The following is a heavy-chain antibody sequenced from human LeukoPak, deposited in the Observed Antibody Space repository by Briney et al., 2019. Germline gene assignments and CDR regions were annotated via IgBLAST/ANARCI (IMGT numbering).Heavy chain of an antibody. CDR3: LQYDSGNT. CDR1: GFNFSNYW. D-gene: IGHD3-10*01. V-gene: IGHV3-7*01. J-gene: IGHJ5*02. Sequence: GGSLRLSCAASGFNFSNYWMSWVRQAPGKGLEWVANIKKDGSDKYYVDSVKGRFTVSRDNTKNSLYLQMNSLSAEDTAVYYCLQYDSGNTWGQGTLVTVSS. CDR2: IKKDGSDK.